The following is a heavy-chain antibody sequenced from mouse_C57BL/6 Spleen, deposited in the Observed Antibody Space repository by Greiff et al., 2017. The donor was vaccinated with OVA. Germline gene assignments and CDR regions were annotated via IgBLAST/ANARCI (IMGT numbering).Heavy chain of an antibody. CDR1: GYTFTSYW. J-gene: IGHJ4*01. CDR3: AKRGYYDYDDGALSYAMDY. Sequence: VKLQQSGAELVKPGASVKVSCKASGYTFTSYWMHWVKQRPGQGLEWIGRIHPSDSDTNYNQKFKGKATLTVDKSSSTAYMQLSSLTSEDSAVYYCAKRGYYDYDDGALSYAMDYWGQGTSVTVSS. CDR2: IHPSDSDT. D-gene: IGHD2-4*01. V-gene: IGHV1-74*01.